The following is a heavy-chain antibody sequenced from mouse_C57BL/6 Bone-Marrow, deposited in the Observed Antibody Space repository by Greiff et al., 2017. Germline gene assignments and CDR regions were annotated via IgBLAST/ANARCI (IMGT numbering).Heavy chain of an antibody. V-gene: IGHV5-6*01. CDR1: GFTFSSYG. Sequence: EVQLVESGGDLVKPGGSLKLSCAASGFTFSSYGMSWVRQTPDKRLEWVATISSGGSYTYYPDSVKGRFTISRDNAKNTLYLQMSSLKSEDTAMYYCARHGYYGSSLGFAYWGQGTLVTVSA. CDR3: ARHGYYGSSLGFAY. CDR2: ISSGGSYT. J-gene: IGHJ3*01. D-gene: IGHD1-1*01.